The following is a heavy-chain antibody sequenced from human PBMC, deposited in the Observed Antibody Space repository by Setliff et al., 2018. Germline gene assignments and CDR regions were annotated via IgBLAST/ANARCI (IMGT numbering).Heavy chain of an antibody. J-gene: IGHJ4*02. V-gene: IGHV3-23*01. CDR1: GFTFSSYC. CDR2: ISSSAQTT. D-gene: IGHD2-15*01. Sequence: PGGSLRPSCAASGFTFSSYCITWVRQAPGKGLEWVSMISSSAQTTYYADSVKCRFTIARDNSKNTVSLETNSLRAEDTAVYYCAKRGPYCSGVTCHYYFDYWGQGTLVTVSS. CDR3: AKRGPYCSGVTCHYYFDY.